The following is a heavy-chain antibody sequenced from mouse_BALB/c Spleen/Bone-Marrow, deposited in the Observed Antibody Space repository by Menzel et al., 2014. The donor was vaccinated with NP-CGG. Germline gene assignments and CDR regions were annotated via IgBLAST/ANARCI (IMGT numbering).Heavy chain of an antibody. Sequence: VQLQQSGAELAKPGASVKMSCKASGYTFTNYWRHWVRQRPGQGLEWIGYINPSTGYTEYNQKFKDKATLTADKSSSTAYMQLSSLTSEDSAVYYCARIYYYGRDYWGQGTTLTVSS. D-gene: IGHD1-1*01. J-gene: IGHJ2*01. V-gene: IGHV1-7*01. CDR2: INPSTGYT. CDR3: ARIYYYGRDY. CDR1: GYTFTNYW.